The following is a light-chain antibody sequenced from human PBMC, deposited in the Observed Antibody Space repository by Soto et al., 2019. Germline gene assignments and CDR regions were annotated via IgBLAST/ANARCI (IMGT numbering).Light chain of an antibody. V-gene: IGKV3-11*01. CDR1: RSVSSY. J-gene: IGKJ4*01. Sequence: EIVLTQSPATLSLSPGERATLSCGASRSVSSYLAWYQQKPGQAPRLLIYDASYRATGIPARFSGSGSGTYFTITISSLEPEDFAVYDCQHRSDWRPRLTFGGGTKVESK. CDR3: QHRSDWRPRLT. CDR2: DAS.